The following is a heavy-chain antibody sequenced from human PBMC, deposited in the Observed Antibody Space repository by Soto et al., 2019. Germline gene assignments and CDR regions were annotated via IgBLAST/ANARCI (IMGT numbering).Heavy chain of an antibody. D-gene: IGHD5-12*01. J-gene: IGHJ5*02. Sequence: PSETLSLTCNVTGGSTSGSYWSWVWQSPGKGLEWIGYIHYSGTTTYSPSLRSRVTISLDPSESQFSLKLTSVTAADTAIYYCARESIGGWLLSWGRGSLVTVSS. CDR1: GGSTSGSY. CDR3: ARESIGGWLLS. V-gene: IGHV4-59*01. CDR2: IHYSGTT.